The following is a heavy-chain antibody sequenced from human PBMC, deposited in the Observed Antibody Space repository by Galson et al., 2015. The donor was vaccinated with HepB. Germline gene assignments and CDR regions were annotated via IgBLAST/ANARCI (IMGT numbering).Heavy chain of an antibody. CDR3: ARDRGSSGWLYY. CDR1: GGTFSSYA. Sequence: SVKVSCKASGGTFSSYAISWVRQAPGQGLEWMGGIIPILGIANYAQKFQGRVTITADKSTSTAYMELSSLRSEDTAVYYCARDRGSSGWLYYWGQGTLVTVSS. J-gene: IGHJ4*02. CDR2: IIPILGIA. V-gene: IGHV1-69*10. D-gene: IGHD6-19*01.